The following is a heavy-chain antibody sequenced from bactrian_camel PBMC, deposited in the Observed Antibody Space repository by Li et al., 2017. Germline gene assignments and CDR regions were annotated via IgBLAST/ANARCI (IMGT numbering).Heavy chain of an antibody. CDR1: ESRDAYSTYY. V-gene: IGHV3S6*01. Sequence: HVQLVESGGGSVQAGGSLRLSCSTSESRDAYSTYYMAWFRQAPGKERGGVAVIEDAGVTRYADAVKGRFTISKDNAKNTLYLQMNSLKPEDTAIYYCTAAKGLPDLLRGGYLSARSYNYWGRGTQVTVS. J-gene: IGHJ4*01. CDR2: IEDAGVT. CDR3: TAAKGLPDLLRGGYLSARSYNY. D-gene: IGHD3*01.